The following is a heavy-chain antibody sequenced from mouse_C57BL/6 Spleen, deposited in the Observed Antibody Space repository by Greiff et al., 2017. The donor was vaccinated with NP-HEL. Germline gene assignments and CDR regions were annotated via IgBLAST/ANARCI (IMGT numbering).Heavy chain of an antibody. J-gene: IGHJ2*01. Sequence: VQLQQSGAELVRPGASVTLSCKASGYTFTDYEMHWVKQTPVHGLEWIGAIDPETGGTAYNQKFKGKAILTADKSSSTAYMELRSLTSEDSAVYYCTRDSNGYYFDYWGQGTTLTVSS. CDR2: IDPETGGT. CDR3: TRDSNGYYFDY. CDR1: GYTFTDYE. V-gene: IGHV1-15*01. D-gene: IGHD2-5*01.